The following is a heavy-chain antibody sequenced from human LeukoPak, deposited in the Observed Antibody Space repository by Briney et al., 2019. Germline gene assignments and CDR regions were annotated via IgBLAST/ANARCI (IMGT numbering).Heavy chain of an antibody. D-gene: IGHD6-19*01. CDR3: ARDSHGRRVAVAGPLSY. Sequence: GGSLRLSCAASGFTFSSYDIHWVRQAPGKGLEWVALISYHGTNKYYADSVKGRFTISRDNSKNTLYLQMNSLRAEDTAVYYCARDSHGRRVAVAGPLSYWGQGTLVTVSS. CDR2: ISYHGTNK. J-gene: IGHJ4*02. V-gene: IGHV3-30-3*01. CDR1: GFTFSSYD.